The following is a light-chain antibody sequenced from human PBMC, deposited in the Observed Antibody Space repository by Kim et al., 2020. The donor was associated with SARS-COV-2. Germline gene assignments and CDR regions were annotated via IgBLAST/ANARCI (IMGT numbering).Light chain of an antibody. V-gene: IGLV3-1*01. J-gene: IGLJ1*01. CDR2: QDS. Sequence: SYELTQPPSVSVSPGQTASITCSGDKLGDKYACWYQQKPCQSPVLVIYQDSKRPSGIPERFSGSNSGNTATLTISGTQAMDEADYYCQAWDSSTFYVFGT. CDR1: KLGDKY. CDR3: QAWDSSTFYV.